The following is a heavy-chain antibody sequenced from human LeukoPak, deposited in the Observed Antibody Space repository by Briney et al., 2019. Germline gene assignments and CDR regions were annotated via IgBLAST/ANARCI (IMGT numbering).Heavy chain of an antibody. CDR2: IYPGDSDT. J-gene: IGHJ4*02. CDR1: GYSFTSYW. V-gene: IGHV5-51*03. CDR3: ARPPTHCSGGCCQDY. Sequence: GESLKISCKGSGYSFTSYWIGWVRQMPGKGLEWMGIIYPGDSDTRYSPSFQGQVTISADKSISTAYLQWSSLKASDTAMYYCARPPTHCSGGCCQDYWGQGTLVTVSS. D-gene: IGHD2-15*01.